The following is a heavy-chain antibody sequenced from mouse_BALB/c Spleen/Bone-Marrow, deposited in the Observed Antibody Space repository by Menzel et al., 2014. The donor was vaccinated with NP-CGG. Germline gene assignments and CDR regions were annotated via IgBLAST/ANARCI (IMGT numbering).Heavy chain of an antibody. Sequence: QVVESGAELVRPGTSVKISCKASGYTFTNYWLGWVKQRPGHGLEWIGDIYPGGGYTNYNEKFKGKATLTADTSSSTAYMQLSSLTSGDSAVYFCARRGTGVDYWGQGTTLTVSS. CDR2: IYPGGGYT. D-gene: IGHD4-1*01. J-gene: IGHJ2*01. CDR1: GYTFTNYW. V-gene: IGHV1-63*02. CDR3: ARRGTGVDY.